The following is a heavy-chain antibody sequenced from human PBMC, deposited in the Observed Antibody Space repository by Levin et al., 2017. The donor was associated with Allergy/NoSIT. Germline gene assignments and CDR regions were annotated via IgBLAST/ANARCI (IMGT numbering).Heavy chain of an antibody. CDR2: INHSGST. D-gene: IGHD3-10*01. CDR3: ARAYGSGHFYYYYGMDV. Sequence: ASETLSLTCAVYGGSFSGYYWSWIRQPPGKGLEWIGEINHSGSTNYNPSLKSRVTISVDTSKNQFSLKLSSVTAADTAVYYCARAYGSGHFYYYYGMDVWGQGTTVTVSS. J-gene: IGHJ6*02. V-gene: IGHV4-34*01. CDR1: GGSFSGYY.